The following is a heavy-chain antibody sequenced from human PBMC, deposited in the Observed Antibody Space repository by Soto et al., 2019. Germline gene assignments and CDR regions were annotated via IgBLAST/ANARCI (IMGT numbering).Heavy chain of an antibody. CDR1: GFTFSTYS. J-gene: IGHJ6*02. Sequence: EVKLVESGGDLVQPGGSLRLSCAASGFTFSTYSMNWVRQAPGKGLEWVSYISSRSYTIYYVDSVKCRFTISRDNAKNSLYLQMNSLRDDYTAVYYCAIGGSSSDNGMDVWGQGTTVTVSS. CDR2: ISSRSYTI. D-gene: IGHD6-6*01. V-gene: IGHV3-48*02. CDR3: AIGGSSSDNGMDV.